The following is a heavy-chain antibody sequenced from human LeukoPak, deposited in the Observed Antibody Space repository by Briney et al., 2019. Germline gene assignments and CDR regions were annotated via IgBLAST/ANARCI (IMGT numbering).Heavy chain of an antibody. CDR2: IYSGGST. J-gene: IGHJ6*02. CDR3: ARGGYSGYDYPFGQFPPDYYYGMDV. D-gene: IGHD5-12*01. Sequence: ETLSLTCTVSGGSISSYYWSWVRQAPGKGLEWVSVIYSGGSTYYADSVKGRFTISRDNSKNTLYLQMNSLRAEDTAVYYCARGGYSGYDYPFGQFPPDYYYGMDVWGQGTTVTVSS. CDR1: GGSISSYY. V-gene: IGHV3-53*01.